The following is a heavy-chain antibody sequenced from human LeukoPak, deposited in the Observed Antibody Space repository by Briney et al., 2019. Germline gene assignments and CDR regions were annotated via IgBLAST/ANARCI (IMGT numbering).Heavy chain of an antibody. D-gene: IGHD7-27*01. CDR3: ARVPGPPERDWYFDL. CDR1: GGSFSGYY. Sequence: SETLSLTCAVYGGSFSGYYWSWIRQPPGKGLEWIGEINHSGSTNYNPSLKSRVTISVDTSKNQFSLKLSSVTTADTAVYYCARVPGPPERDWYFDLWGRGTLVTVSS. V-gene: IGHV4-34*01. J-gene: IGHJ2*01. CDR2: INHSGST.